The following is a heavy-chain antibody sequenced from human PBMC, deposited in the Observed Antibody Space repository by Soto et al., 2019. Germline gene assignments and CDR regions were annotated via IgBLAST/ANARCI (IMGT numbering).Heavy chain of an antibody. CDR3: AETLSEYSSSSGYYYGMDV. V-gene: IGHV1-69*13. J-gene: IGHJ6*02. Sequence: GASVKVSCKASGGTFSSYAISWVRQAPGQGLDWMGGIIPIFGTANYAQKFQGRVTITADESTSTAYMELSSLRSEDTAVYYCAETLSEYSSSSGYYYGMDVWGQGTTVTVSS. CDR2: IIPIFGTA. D-gene: IGHD6-6*01. CDR1: GGTFSSYA.